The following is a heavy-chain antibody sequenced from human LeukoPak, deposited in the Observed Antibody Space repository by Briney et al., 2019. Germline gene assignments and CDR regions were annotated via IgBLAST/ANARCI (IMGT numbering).Heavy chain of an antibody. D-gene: IGHD3-9*01. CDR2: ISSSSSTI. CDR3: ARDRYEGAAPNWFDR. CDR1: GFTFSSYS. J-gene: IGHJ5*02. Sequence: PSGGSLRLSCAASGFTFSSYSMNWVRQAPGKGLEWVSYISSSSSTIYYADSVKGRFTISRDNAKNPLYLQMNSLRAEDTAVYYCARDRYEGAAPNWFDRWGQGTLVTVSS. V-gene: IGHV3-48*04.